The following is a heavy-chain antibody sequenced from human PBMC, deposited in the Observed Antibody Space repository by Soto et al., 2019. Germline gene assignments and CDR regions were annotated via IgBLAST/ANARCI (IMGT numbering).Heavy chain of an antibody. CDR3: ARSRVVVAATPIYYYYYMDV. Sequence: SETLSLTCTVSGGSISSYYWSWIRQPPGKGLEWIGYIYYSGSTNYNPSLKSRVTISVDTSKNQFSLKLGSVTAADTAVYYCARSRVVVAATPIYYYYYMDVWGKGTTVTVSS. J-gene: IGHJ6*03. D-gene: IGHD2-15*01. CDR1: GGSISSYY. CDR2: IYYSGST. V-gene: IGHV4-59*01.